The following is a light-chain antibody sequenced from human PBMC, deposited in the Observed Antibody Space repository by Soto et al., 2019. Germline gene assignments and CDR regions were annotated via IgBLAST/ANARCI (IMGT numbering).Light chain of an antibody. V-gene: IGKV3-11*01. Sequence: EIVLTQSPATLSLSPGERATLSCRASQSISTYLAWYQQRPGQAPRLLIYDASNRAAGIPARFSGSGSGTDFSRPISSLEPEDFAIYYCQQRTNFGGGTKVEIK. J-gene: IGKJ4*01. CDR1: QSISTY. CDR2: DAS. CDR3: QQRTN.